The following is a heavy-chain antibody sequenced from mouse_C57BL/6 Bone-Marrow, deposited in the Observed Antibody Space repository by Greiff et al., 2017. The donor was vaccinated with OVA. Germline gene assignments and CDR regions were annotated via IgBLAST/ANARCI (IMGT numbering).Heavy chain of an antibody. D-gene: IGHD1-1*01. CDR2: IYPGSGNT. CDR3: ARSDYDSSPYCDY. Sequence: VQLQESGAELVRPGASVKLSCKASGYTFTDYYINWVKQRPGQGLEWIARIYPGSGNTYYNEKFPGKATLTAEKSSSTAYMQLSSLTSEDSAVYFCARSDYDSSPYCDYWGQGTTLTVSS. V-gene: IGHV1-76*01. J-gene: IGHJ2*01. CDR1: GYTFTDYY.